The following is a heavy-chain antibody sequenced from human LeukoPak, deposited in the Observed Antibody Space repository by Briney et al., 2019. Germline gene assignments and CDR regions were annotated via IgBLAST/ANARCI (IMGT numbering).Heavy chain of an antibody. J-gene: IGHJ5*02. CDR2: IYYSGST. D-gene: IGHD3-22*01. CDR1: GGSINSHY. V-gene: IGHV4-59*11. CDR3: ARAPPSYYDSSGYPRGSWFDP. Sequence: PSETLSLTCTVSGGSINSHYWSWIRQPPGKGLEWIGCIYYSGSTNYNPSLKSRVTISVDTSKNQFSLKLSSVTAADTAVYYCARAPPSYYDSSGYPRGSWFDPWGQGTLVTVSS.